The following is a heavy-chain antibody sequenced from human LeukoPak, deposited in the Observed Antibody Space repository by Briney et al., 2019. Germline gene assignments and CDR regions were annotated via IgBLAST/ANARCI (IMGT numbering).Heavy chain of an antibody. CDR2: ISAYNGNT. J-gene: IGHJ4*02. CDR3: AREAKLGTYYDFWSGYSKNYFDY. D-gene: IGHD3-3*01. Sequence: ASVKVSFKASGYTFTSYGISWVRQAPGQGLEWMGWISAYNGNTNYAQKLQGRVTMTTDTSTSTAYMELRSLRSDDTAVYYCAREAKLGTYYDFWSGYSKNYFDYWGQGTLVTVSS. CDR1: GYTFTSYG. V-gene: IGHV1-18*01.